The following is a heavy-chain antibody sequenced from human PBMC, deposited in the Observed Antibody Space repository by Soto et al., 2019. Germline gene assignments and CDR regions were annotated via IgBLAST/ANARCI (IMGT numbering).Heavy chain of an antibody. D-gene: IGHD1-26*01. Sequence: QVQLQESGPGLVKPSETLSLTCNVSGGSIRSYYWSWVRQPAGKALEWIGRIYTSGSINYNPSLRSRVSISLDTSKNQFSLTVTSVTAADTAVYYCAREGASGFGMDVWGQGTTVTVSS. CDR1: GGSIRSYY. J-gene: IGHJ6*02. V-gene: IGHV4-4*07. CDR3: AREGASGFGMDV. CDR2: IYTSGSI.